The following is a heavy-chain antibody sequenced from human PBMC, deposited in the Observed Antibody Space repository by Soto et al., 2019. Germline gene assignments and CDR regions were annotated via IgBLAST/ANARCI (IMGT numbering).Heavy chain of an antibody. CDR2: IMGSGGST. Sequence: GGSLRLSCAASGFTFSSYAMSWVRQAPGKGLEWVSAIMGSGGSTNYAHSVKGRFTISRDKSKNTLYLQMNSLRAEDTAVYYCAKDAGYRYGYYFDYWGQGTLVTVSS. D-gene: IGHD5-18*01. V-gene: IGHV3-23*01. J-gene: IGHJ4*02. CDR1: GFTFSSYA. CDR3: AKDAGYRYGYYFDY.